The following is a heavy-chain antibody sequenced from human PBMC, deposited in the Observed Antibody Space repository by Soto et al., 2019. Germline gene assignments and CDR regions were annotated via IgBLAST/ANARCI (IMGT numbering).Heavy chain of an antibody. V-gene: IGHV3-73*02. J-gene: IGHJ2*01. CDR1: GFTFSGSA. Sequence: EVQLVESGGGLVQPGGSLKLSCAASGFTFSGSAMHWVRQASGKGLEWVGRIRSKANNYATVYAASVKGRFTISRDDSKNTAHLQMNSLKTEDTAVYYCARHAXXYXGXXXXXXPYFDLWGRGTLVTVSS. CDR3: ARHAXXYXGXXXXXXPYFDL. CDR2: IRSKANNYAT.